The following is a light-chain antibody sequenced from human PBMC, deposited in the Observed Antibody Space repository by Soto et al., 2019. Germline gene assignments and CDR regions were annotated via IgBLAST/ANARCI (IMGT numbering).Light chain of an antibody. J-gene: IGLJ3*02. CDR1: ALPKQY. CDR3: QSADTGGTSWV. CDR2: RDT. Sequence: SSDLTQPPSVSFSPGQTARITCSGDALPKQYSYWYQQRPGQAPLLLIYRDTERPSGIPERFSGSSSGTTVTLTISGVQAEDDADYFCQSADTGGTSWVFGGGTKVTAL. V-gene: IGLV3-25*02.